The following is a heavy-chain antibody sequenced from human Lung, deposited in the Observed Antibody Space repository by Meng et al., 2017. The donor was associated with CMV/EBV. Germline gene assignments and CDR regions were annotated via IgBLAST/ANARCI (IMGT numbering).Heavy chain of an antibody. Sequence: SXXVSXKASGGTFSNYAISWVRQAPGQGLEWMGGIIPIIGKTSYAQNLQGRVTITADKSTSTVYMELSSLRSEDTAVYYCARTLIGVDRFDPWGQGTLVTVSS. CDR3: ARTLIGVDRFDP. J-gene: IGHJ5*02. V-gene: IGHV1-69*10. CDR2: IIPIIGKT. CDR1: GGTFSNYA. D-gene: IGHD3-3*01.